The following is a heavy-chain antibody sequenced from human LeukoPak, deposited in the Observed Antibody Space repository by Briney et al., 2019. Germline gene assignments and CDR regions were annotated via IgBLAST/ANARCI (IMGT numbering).Heavy chain of an antibody. CDR3: VTRAVAGLT. Sequence: GGSLRLSCAASGFTFSSYAMSWVRQAPGKGLEWVSGISGSGGSTYYADSVKGRFTISRDNSENTLYLQMSSLRAEDTAVYYCVTRAVAGLTWGQGTLVTVSS. CDR2: ISGSGGST. J-gene: IGHJ5*02. V-gene: IGHV3-23*01. CDR1: GFTFSSYA. D-gene: IGHD6-19*01.